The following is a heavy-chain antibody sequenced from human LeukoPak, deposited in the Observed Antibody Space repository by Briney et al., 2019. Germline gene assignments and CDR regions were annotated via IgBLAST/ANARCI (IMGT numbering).Heavy chain of an antibody. CDR2: VSAYNGNT. Sequence: GASVKVSCKASGGTFSSYAIIWVRQAPGQGLEWMGWVSAYNGNTNYAQKIQARVTMTTDTATSTAYMELRSLRSDDTAVYYCARGPYYSDSSGYYSAFDYWGQGTLVTVSS. V-gene: IGHV1-18*01. CDR1: GGTFSSYA. J-gene: IGHJ4*02. D-gene: IGHD3-22*01. CDR3: ARGPYYSDSSGYYSAFDY.